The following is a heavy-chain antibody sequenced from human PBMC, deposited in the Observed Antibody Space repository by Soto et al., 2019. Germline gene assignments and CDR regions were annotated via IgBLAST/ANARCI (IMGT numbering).Heavy chain of an antibody. D-gene: IGHD3-3*01. Sequence: KASETLSLTCTVSGGSVSSGSYYWSWIRQPPGKGLEWIGYIYYSGSTNYNPSLKSRVTISVDTSKNQFSLKLSSVTAADTAVYYCARGVDFWSGYFHHFDYWGQGTLVTVSS. CDR2: IYYSGST. CDR1: GGSVSSGSYY. CDR3: ARGVDFWSGYFHHFDY. V-gene: IGHV4-61*01. J-gene: IGHJ4*02.